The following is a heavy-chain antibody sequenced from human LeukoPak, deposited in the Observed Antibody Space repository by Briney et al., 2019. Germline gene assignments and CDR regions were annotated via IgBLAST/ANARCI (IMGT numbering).Heavy chain of an antibody. V-gene: IGHV3-23*01. CDR1: GLTYANYA. D-gene: IGHD2-8*02. CDR3: AKGDRGHCTGVKCYPFDY. J-gene: IGHJ4*02. CDR2: ITGTGGRGGI. Sequence: PGGSLRLSCVASGLTYANYAMNWVRQAPGKRLEWVASITGTGGRGGIYYADSVKGRFTISRGNSKNTLFLQMSSLRAEDTAVYHCAKGDRGHCTGVKCYPFDYWGQGTVVTVSS.